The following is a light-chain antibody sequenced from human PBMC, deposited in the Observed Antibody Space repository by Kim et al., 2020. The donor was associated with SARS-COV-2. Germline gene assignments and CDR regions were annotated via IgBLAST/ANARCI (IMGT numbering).Light chain of an antibody. Sequence: ALGKTVRITCQGDSLRSFYASWFQQKPGQAPVVVIYDKTNRPSGIPDRFSGSTSGNTASLTIAGAQAEDEADYYCHSRDRRGDHWVFGGGTKVTVL. CDR2: DKT. CDR3: HSRDRRGDHWV. J-gene: IGLJ3*02. V-gene: IGLV3-19*01. CDR1: SLRSFY.